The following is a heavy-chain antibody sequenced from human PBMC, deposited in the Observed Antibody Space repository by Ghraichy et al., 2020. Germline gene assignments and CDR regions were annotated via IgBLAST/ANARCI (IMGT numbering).Heavy chain of an antibody. CDR3: ASDGGTGAFDI. Sequence: GESQNISCAASGFTFSSYSMNWVRQAPGKGLEWVSSISSSSSYIYYADSVKGRFTISRDNAKNSLYLQMNSLRAEDTAVYYCASDGGTGAFDIWGQGTMVTVSS. J-gene: IGHJ3*02. V-gene: IGHV3-21*01. CDR1: GFTFSSYS. CDR2: ISSSSSYI. D-gene: IGHD3-16*01.